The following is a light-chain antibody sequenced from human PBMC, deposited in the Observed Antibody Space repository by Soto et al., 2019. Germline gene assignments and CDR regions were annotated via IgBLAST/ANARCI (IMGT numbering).Light chain of an antibody. CDR3: SSYAGINTLGV. CDR2: EVS. Sequence: QSVLTQPPSASGSPGQSVTISCTGTINDIGIYNYVSWYQHHPGKAPKLIIYEVSKRPSGVPDRFSGSKSGLTASLTVSGLQAEDEADYYCSSYAGINTLGVFGAGTKLTVL. CDR1: INDIGIYNY. J-gene: IGLJ1*01. V-gene: IGLV2-8*01.